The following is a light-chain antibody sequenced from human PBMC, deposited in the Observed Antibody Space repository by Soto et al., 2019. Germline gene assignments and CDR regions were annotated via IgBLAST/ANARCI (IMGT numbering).Light chain of an antibody. CDR2: KAS. J-gene: IGKJ1*01. CDR3: HEYNSDST. V-gene: IGKV1-5*03. CDR1: QSISSW. Sequence: DIQMTQSPSTLSASVGDRVTITFRASQSISSWLAWFQQKPGKAPKLLIYKASSLESGVPSRFSGSGSGTEFTLTISSLQPDDFATYYCHEYNSDSTFGQGTKVDI.